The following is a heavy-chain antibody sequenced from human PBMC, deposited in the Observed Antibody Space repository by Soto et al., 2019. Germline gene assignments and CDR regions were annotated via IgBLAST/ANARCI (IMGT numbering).Heavy chain of an antibody. Sequence: EVQLLESGGGLVQPGGSLRLSCAASGFTFSSYAMSWVRQAPGKGLEWVSVSGSAAKTYYADSVKGRFTISRDNSKNTLYLQMNSLRAEDTAVYCCAKDRTVGLGRKRGFDYWGQGTLVTVSS. J-gene: IGHJ4*02. D-gene: IGHD7-27*01. CDR3: AKDRTVGLGRKRGFDY. CDR1: GFTFSSYA. CDR2: SGSAAKT. V-gene: IGHV3-23*01.